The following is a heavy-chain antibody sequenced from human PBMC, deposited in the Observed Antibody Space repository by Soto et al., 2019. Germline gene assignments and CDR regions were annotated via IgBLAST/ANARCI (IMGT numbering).Heavy chain of an antibody. CDR1: GFTFSNYA. CDR2: FGVGGNYI. Sequence: PGGSLRLSCAASGFTFSNYAMNWVRQAPGKGLEWVSGFGVGGNYIYYADSVKGRFTISRDNSKNTLYLQMNSLRAEDTAVYYCAKDRVNHNSVWDPFDIWGQGTMVTVSS. D-gene: IGHD2-21*01. J-gene: IGHJ3*02. CDR3: AKDRVNHNSVWDPFDI. V-gene: IGHV3-23*01.